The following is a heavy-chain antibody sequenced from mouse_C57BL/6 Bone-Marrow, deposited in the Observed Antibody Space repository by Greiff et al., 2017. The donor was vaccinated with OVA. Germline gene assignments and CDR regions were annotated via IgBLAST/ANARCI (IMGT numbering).Heavy chain of an antibody. Sequence: EVQLVESGEGLVKPGGSLKLSCAASGFTFRSYAMSWVRQTPEKRLEWVAYISSGGDYIYYADTVKGRFTISRDNARNTLYLQMSSLKSEDTAMYYCTRGDYYGSSRYAMDYWGQGTSVTVSS. V-gene: IGHV5-9-1*02. CDR3: TRGDYYGSSRYAMDY. D-gene: IGHD1-1*01. CDR1: GFTFRSYA. J-gene: IGHJ4*01. CDR2: ISSGGDYI.